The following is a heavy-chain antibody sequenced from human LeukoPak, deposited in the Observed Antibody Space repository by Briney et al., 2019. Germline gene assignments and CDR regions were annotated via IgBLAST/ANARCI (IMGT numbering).Heavy chain of an antibody. CDR1: GGSISSGGYY. CDR2: IYYSGST. V-gene: IGHV4-30-4*08. CDR3: ARVVTMLRGHAFDI. D-gene: IGHD3-10*01. Sequence: SGTLSLTCTVSGGSISSGGYYWSWIRQHPGKGLEWIGYIYYSGSTYYNPSLKSRVTISVDTSKNQFSLNLSSVTAADTAVYYCARVVTMLRGHAFDIWGQGTMVTVSS. J-gene: IGHJ3*02.